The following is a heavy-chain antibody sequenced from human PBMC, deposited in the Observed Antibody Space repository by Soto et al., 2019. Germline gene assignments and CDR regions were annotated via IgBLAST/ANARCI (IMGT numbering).Heavy chain of an antibody. J-gene: IGHJ4*02. Sequence: PSETLSLTCAVSGGSFTSNNWWTWVRQPPGQGLEWIGEIYRTGSTNYNPSLKSRVTISLDKSENQFSLKVTSLTASDSAIYYCARSAGNAGRFSEYWGQGTVVTVSS. CDR2: IYRTGST. CDR3: ARSAGNAGRFSEY. V-gene: IGHV4-4*02. D-gene: IGHD2-15*01. CDR1: GGSFTSNNW.